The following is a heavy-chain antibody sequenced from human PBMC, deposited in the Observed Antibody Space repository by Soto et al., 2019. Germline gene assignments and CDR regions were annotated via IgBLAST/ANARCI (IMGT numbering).Heavy chain of an antibody. CDR1: GFTFSSYA. CDR3: AAPPMRHDYSNYYPRYYYYAMDV. V-gene: IGHV3-23*01. D-gene: IGHD4-4*01. CDR2: ISGSGGST. Sequence: PGGSLRLSCAASGFTFSSYAMSWVRQAPGKGLEWVSAISGSGGSTYYADSVKGRFTISRDNSKNTLYLQMNSLRAEDTAVYYCAAPPMRHDYSNYYPRYYYYAMDVWGQGTTVTVSS. J-gene: IGHJ6*02.